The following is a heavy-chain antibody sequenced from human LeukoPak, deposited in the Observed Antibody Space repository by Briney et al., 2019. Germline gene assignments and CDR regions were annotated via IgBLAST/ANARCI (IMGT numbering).Heavy chain of an antibody. V-gene: IGHV1-46*01. CDR1: GYTFTSYY. CDR2: INPSGGST. Sequence: ASVKVSCKASGYTFTSYYMHWVRQAPGQGPEWMGIINPSGGSTSYAQKFQGRVTMTRDTSTSTVYMELSSLRSEDTAVYYCARGIYVGRQYSSGYYSQYFDYWGQGTLVAVSS. D-gene: IGHD3-22*01. CDR3: ARGIYVGRQYSSGYYSQYFDY. J-gene: IGHJ4*02.